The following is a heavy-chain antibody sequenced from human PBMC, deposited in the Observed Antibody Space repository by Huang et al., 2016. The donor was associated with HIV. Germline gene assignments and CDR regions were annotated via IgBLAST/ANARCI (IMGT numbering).Heavy chain of an antibody. D-gene: IGHD3-22*01. CDR3: ATVDYYDTSGPQRGYFDN. V-gene: IGHV1-69*01. J-gene: IGHJ4*02. CDR1: GGSFRNFA. Sequence: QVQLVQSGAEVKKPGSSVKVSCKDSGGSFRNFAIGWVRQAPGQGLEGMGGSIPTLGTTNYAQKFQGRVKIIADESTSTAYMELSRLRSEDTAVYYCATVDYYDTSGPQRGYFDNWGQGTLVTVSS. CDR2: SIPTLGTT.